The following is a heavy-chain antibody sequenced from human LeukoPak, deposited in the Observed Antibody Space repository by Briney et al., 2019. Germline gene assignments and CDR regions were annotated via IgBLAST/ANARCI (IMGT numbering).Heavy chain of an antibody. D-gene: IGHD3-22*01. V-gene: IGHV4-34*01. CDR1: GGSFSGYY. CDR3: ARTNRYYYDSSGYSYYFDY. J-gene: IGHJ4*02. Sequence: PSETLSLTCAVYGGSFSGYYWSWIRQPPGKGLEWIGEINHSGSTNYNPSLKSRVTISVDTSKNQFSLKLSSVTAADTAVYYCARTNRYYYDSSGYSYYFDYWGQGTLVTVSS. CDR2: INHSGST.